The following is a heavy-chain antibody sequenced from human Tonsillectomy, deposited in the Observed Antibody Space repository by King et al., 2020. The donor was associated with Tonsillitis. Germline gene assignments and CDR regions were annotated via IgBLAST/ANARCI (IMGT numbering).Heavy chain of an antibody. CDR3: AKDAYSSSWFDY. CDR2: ISWDGGST. Sequence: VQLVESGGVVVQPGGSLRLSCAASGFTFDDYAMHWVRQAPGKGLEWVSLISWDGGSTYYADSVKGRFTISRDNSKNFLYLQMNSLRAEDTALYYCAKDAYSSSWFDYWGQGTLVTVSS. V-gene: IGHV3-43D*03. D-gene: IGHD6-13*01. J-gene: IGHJ5*01. CDR1: GFTFDDYA.